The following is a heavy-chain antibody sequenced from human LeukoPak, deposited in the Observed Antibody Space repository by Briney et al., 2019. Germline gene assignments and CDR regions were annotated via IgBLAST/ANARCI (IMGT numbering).Heavy chain of an antibody. D-gene: IGHD3-22*01. V-gene: IGHV3-73*01. CDR1: GFTFSDST. CDR3: AKDRGYYDSSGYQED. Sequence: GGSLRLSCAASGFTFSDSTMHWVRQASGKGLEWVGRIRSKANSYATAYAASVKGRFTISRDNSKNSLYLQMNSLRTEDTALYYCAKDRGYYDSSGYQEDWGQGTLVTVSS. CDR2: IRSKANSYAT. J-gene: IGHJ4*02.